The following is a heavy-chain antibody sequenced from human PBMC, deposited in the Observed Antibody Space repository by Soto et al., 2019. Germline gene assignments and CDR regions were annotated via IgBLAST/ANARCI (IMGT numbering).Heavy chain of an antibody. CDR1: GYTFTSYY. CDR3: ARDPTEXAAAGLYYYYGMDV. D-gene: IGHD6-13*01. CDR2: INPSGGST. V-gene: IGHV1-46*01. J-gene: IGHJ6*02. Sequence: ASVKVSCKASGYTFTSYYMHWVRQAPGQGLEWMGIINPSGGSTSYAQKFQGRVTMTRDTSTSTVYMELSSLRSEDTAVYYCARDPTEXAAAGLYYYYGMDVWGQGTTVTVS.